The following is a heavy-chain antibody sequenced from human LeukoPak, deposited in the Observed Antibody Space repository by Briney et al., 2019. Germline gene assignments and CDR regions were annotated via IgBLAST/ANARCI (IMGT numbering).Heavy chain of an antibody. Sequence: SETLSLTCTVSGYSISSGYYWGWIRQPPGKGLEWIGSIYHSGSTYYNPSLKSRVTISVDTSKNQFSLKLSSVIAADTAVYYCARVDWLANHYYYMDVWGKGTTVTVSS. J-gene: IGHJ6*03. CDR2: IYHSGST. CDR3: ARVDWLANHYYYMDV. V-gene: IGHV4-38-2*02. CDR1: GYSISSGYY. D-gene: IGHD2-21*01.